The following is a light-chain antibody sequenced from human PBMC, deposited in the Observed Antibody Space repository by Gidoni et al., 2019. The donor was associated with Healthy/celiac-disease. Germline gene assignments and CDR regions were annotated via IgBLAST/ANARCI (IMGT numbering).Light chain of an antibody. CDR2: EGS. V-gene: IGLV2-23*01. CDR1: SSDVGSYNL. CDR3: CSYAGSSTFYV. Sequence: QSALTQPASVSVSPGQSITISCTGTSSDVGSYNLASWYQQPPGKAPKLMIYEGSKRPSGVSNRFSGSKSGNTASLTVSGLQAEDEADYYCCSYAGSSTFYVFGTGTKVTVL. J-gene: IGLJ1*01.